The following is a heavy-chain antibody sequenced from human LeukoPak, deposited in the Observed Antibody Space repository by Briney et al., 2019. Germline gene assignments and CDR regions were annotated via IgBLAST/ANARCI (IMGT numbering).Heavy chain of an antibody. CDR3: ARSSWFGGRSEWRWFDP. J-gene: IGHJ5*02. CDR2: ISAYNGNT. D-gene: IGHD3-10*01. Sequence: ASVKVSCKASGYTFTSYGISWVRQAPGQGLEWMGWISAYNGNTNYAQRVQGRVTMTTDTSTSTAYMELRSLRSDDTAVYYCARSSWFGGRSEWRWFDPWGQGTLVTVSS. CDR1: GYTFTSYG. V-gene: IGHV1-18*01.